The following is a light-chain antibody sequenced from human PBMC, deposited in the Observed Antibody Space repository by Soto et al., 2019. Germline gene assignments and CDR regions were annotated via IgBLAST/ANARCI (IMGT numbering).Light chain of an antibody. CDR1: QSVSSY. Sequence: MTQSPATLSLSRRERATLSCRASQSVSSYLAWYQQKPGQAPRLLIYDASNRATGIPARFSGSGSGTDFTLTISSLEPEDFAVYYCQQRSNWPLTFGGGTKVDIK. J-gene: IGKJ4*01. CDR2: DAS. V-gene: IGKV3-11*01. CDR3: QQRSNWPLT.